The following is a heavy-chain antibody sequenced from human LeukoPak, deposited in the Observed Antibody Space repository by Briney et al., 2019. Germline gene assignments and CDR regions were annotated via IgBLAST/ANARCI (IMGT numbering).Heavy chain of an antibody. CDR2: IIPIFGTA. CDR3: ARDPPAVADSNDY. V-gene: IGHV1-69*13. D-gene: IGHD6-19*01. J-gene: IGHJ4*02. Sequence: SVKVSRKASGGTFSSYAISWVRQAPGQGLEWMGEIIPIFGTANYAQKFQGRVTITADESTSTAYMELSSLRSEDTAVYYCARDPPAVADSNDYWGQGTLVTVSS. CDR1: GGTFSSYA.